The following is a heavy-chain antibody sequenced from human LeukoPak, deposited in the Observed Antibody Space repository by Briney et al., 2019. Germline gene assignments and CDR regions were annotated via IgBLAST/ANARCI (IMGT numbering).Heavy chain of an antibody. CDR1: GFTFSSYA. J-gene: IGHJ3*02. Sequence: GGSLRLSCAASGFTFSSYAMSWVRQAPGKGLEWVSAISGSGGSTYYADSVKGRFTISRDNAKNSLYLQMNGQRAEDTAIYYCARDQGALDIWGQGTMVTVSS. CDR2: ISGSGGST. CDR3: ARDQGALDI. V-gene: IGHV3-23*01.